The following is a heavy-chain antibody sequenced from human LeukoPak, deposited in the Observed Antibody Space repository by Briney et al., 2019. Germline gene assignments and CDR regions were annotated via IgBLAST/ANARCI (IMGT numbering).Heavy chain of an antibody. CDR1: GFTFSSYA. CDR3: AKHIAFRSAFDI. V-gene: IGHV3-23*01. J-gene: IGHJ3*02. CDR2: ISGSGGST. Sequence: GGSLRLSCAASGFTFSSYAMSWVRQAPGKGLEWVSAISGSGGSTYYADSVKGRFTISRNNSKNTLYLQMNSLRAEDTAVYYCAKHIAFRSAFDIWGQGTMVTVSS. D-gene: IGHD1-14*01.